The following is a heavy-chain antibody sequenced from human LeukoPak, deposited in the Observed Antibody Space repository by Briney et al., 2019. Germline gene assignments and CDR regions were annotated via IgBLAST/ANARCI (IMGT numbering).Heavy chain of an antibody. CDR2: IYYSGST. J-gene: IGHJ5*02. CDR3: AREDYYHSSLDP. CDR1: GGSISSYY. Sequence: SETLSLTCAVSGGSISSYYWSWIRQPPGKGLEWIGYIYYSGSTNYNPSLKSRVTISVDTSKNQFSLKLSSVTAADTAVYYCAREDYYHSSLDPWGQGTLVTVSS. V-gene: IGHV4-59*01. D-gene: IGHD3-22*01.